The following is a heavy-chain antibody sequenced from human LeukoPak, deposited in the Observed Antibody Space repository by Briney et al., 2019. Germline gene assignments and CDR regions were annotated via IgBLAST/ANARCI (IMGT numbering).Heavy chain of an antibody. J-gene: IGHJ4*02. CDR1: GFTFSSHG. CDR2: ISSDANNE. Sequence: GGSLRLSCAASGFTFSSHGMHWVRQAPDRGLEWVSTISSDANNEHYPDSLKGRFTISRDNSKNTLYLQMNSLRAEDTAVYYCARDRGYTQDYWGQGTLVTVSS. D-gene: IGHD5-12*01. V-gene: IGHV3-30*03. CDR3: ARDRGYTQDY.